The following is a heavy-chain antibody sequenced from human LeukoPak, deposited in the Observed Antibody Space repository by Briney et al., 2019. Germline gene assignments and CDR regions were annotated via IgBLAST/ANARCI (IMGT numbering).Heavy chain of an antibody. V-gene: IGHV4-31*03. CDR1: GGSISSGGYY. Sequence: PSETLSLTCTVSGGSISSGGYYWSWIRQHPGKGLEWIGYIYYSGSTYYNPSLKSRVTISVDTSKNQFSLKMSSVTAADTALYYCARDFKVDGSSGYYAFDIWGQGTMVTVSS. J-gene: IGHJ3*02. CDR3: ARDFKVDGSSGYYAFDI. D-gene: IGHD3-22*01. CDR2: IYYSGST.